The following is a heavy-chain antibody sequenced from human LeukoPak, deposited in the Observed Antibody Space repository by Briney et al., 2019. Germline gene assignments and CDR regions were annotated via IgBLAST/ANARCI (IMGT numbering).Heavy chain of an antibody. D-gene: IGHD1-26*01. V-gene: IGHV3-15*01. CDR3: AGLWEDV. CDR2: IKSKTDGGTT. CDR1: GGSISSSNW. Sequence: ETLSLTCAVSGGSISSSNWWSWVRQAPGKGLEWVGRIKSKTDGGTTDYAAPVKGRFSISRDDSKKTLYLQMNSLKSEDTAVYYCAGLWEDVWGKGTTVTVSS. J-gene: IGHJ6*04.